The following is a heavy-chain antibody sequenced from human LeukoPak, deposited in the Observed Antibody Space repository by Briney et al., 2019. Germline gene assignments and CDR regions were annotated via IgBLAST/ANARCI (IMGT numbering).Heavy chain of an antibody. CDR3: ARDVRRALRFNNFYPYFGMDV. J-gene: IGHJ6*04. Sequence: SETLSLTCSVSGGPISFYWSWIRQSPGKGLEWIGCIYPNGSTSYNSSLKSRVTISLDTSKKQVSLMLKSVTAADTAVYYCARDVRRALRFNNFYPYFGMDVWGKGTTVIVST. D-gene: IGHD3-3*01. V-gene: IGHV4-59*01. CDR1: GGPISFY. CDR2: IYPNGST.